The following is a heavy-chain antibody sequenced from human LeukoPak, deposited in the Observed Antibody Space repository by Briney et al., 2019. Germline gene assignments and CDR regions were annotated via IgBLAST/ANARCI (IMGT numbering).Heavy chain of an antibody. V-gene: IGHV1-18*01. D-gene: IGHD3-10*01. CDR3: AKDIYYGSGSYPGN. CDR1: GYTFSSYG. J-gene: IGHJ4*02. CDR2: ISAYNGNF. Sequence: ASVKVSCKASGYTFSSYGITWVRQAPGQALEWMGWISAYNGNFNYAQKFQARVTMTTDTSTSTAYLELRSLRFDDTAVYYCAKDIYYGSGSYPGNWGQGTLVTVSS.